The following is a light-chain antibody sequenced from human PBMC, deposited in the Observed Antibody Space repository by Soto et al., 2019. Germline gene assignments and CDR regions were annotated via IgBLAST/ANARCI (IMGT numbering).Light chain of an antibody. J-gene: IGKJ3*01. CDR1: QSVANY. CDR3: QHYNNWPLLT. Sequence: EIVLTQSPATLSLSPGESATLSCRASQSVANYLAWYQQRPGQAPRLLIYDAYNRATGIPARFSGSGSGTDFTLTISSLQSEDFAVYYCQHYNNWPLLTFGPGTKVDIK. CDR2: DAY. V-gene: IGKV3-11*01.